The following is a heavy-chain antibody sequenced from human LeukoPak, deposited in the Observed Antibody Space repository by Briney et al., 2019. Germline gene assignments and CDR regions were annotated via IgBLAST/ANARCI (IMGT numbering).Heavy chain of an antibody. V-gene: IGHV3-30-3*01. J-gene: IGHJ6*03. CDR2: ISYDGSNK. Sequence: GGSLRLSCAASGFTFSSYAMHWVRQAPGKGLEWVAVISYDGSNKYYADSVKGRFTISRDNSKNTLYLQMNSLRAEDTAVYYCARGENWGSSYYYYYMDVWGKGTTVTVSS. D-gene: IGHD7-27*01. CDR3: ARGENWGSSYYYYYMDV. CDR1: GFTFSSYA.